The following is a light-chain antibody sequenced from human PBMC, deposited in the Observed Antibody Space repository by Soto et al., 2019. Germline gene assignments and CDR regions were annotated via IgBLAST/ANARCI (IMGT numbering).Light chain of an antibody. Sequence: IQLTQSPSSLSASVGDRVTITYRASQGIINYLAWYQQKPGKAPKLLIYGASTLQSGVPSRFGGSGSGTDFTLPVSSLPPEDFATYYCQQLDLYPPPFGPGTKVYIK. CDR2: GAS. J-gene: IGKJ3*01. V-gene: IGKV1-9*01. CDR1: QGIINY. CDR3: QQLDLYPPP.